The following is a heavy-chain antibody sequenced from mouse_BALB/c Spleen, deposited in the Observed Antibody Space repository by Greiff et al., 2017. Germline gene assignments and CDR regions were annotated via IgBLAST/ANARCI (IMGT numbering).Heavy chain of an antibody. CDR2: ISSGGSYT. Sequence: EVKLVESGGGLVKPGGSLKLSCAASGFTFSSYAMSWVRQTPEKRLEWVATISSGGSYTYYPDSVKGRFTISRDNAKNTLYLQMSSLRSEDTAMYYCARPSGNYGYFDYWGQGTTLTVSS. V-gene: IGHV5-9-3*01. D-gene: IGHD2-1*01. J-gene: IGHJ2*01. CDR3: ARPSGNYGYFDY. CDR1: GFTFSSYA.